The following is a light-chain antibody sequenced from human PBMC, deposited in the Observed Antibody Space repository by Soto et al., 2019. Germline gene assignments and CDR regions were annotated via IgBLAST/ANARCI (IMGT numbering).Light chain of an antibody. CDR3: QQYGSLIT. V-gene: IGKV3-20*01. CDR2: GSF. Sequence: EFVLTQSPGTLSLSRGERATLSCRASERIYSAYLGWYQQKPGQAPRLLIYGSFSRATGIPDRFSGSGSGTDFTLTISRLEPEDFAVYYCQQYGSLITFGQGTLLEV. CDR1: ERIYSAY. J-gene: IGKJ5*01.